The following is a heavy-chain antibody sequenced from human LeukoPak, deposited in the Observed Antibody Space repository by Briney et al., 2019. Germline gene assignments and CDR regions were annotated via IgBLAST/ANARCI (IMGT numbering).Heavy chain of an antibody. CDR2: ISSGGSSI. J-gene: IGHJ4*02. Sequence: GGSLRLSCAASGFTFSDYYMSWIRQAPGKGLELISYISSGGSSIYYADSVKGRFTISRDNAKNSLYLQMNSLRAEDTAVYYCARRSSTSESFDYWGQGTLVTVSS. D-gene: IGHD2-2*01. CDR3: ARRSSTSESFDY. V-gene: IGHV3-11*04. CDR1: GFTFSDYY.